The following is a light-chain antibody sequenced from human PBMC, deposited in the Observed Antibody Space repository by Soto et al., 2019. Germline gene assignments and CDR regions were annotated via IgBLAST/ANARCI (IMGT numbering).Light chain of an antibody. CDR1: QSVSNNY. CDR2: DAS. CDR3: QQYGNSLPIT. J-gene: IGKJ5*01. Sequence: LSQSPGTLSLCTGERATLSCRAIQSVSNNYLAWYQQKPGQAPRLLIYDASNRATGIPARFSGSGSGTDFTLTISRLEPEDFAVYYCQQYGNSLPITFGQGTRLEI. V-gene: IGKV3-20*01.